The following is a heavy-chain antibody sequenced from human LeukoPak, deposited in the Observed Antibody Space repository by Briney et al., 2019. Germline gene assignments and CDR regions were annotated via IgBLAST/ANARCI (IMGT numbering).Heavy chain of an antibody. CDR3: ASNLGVANEYSSSRYFDL. V-gene: IGHV4-59*08. CDR1: GGFNTHYY. D-gene: IGHD6-6*01. Sequence: SETLSLTCSVSGGFNTHYYWTWIRQPPGKELEWIGYIYHSGSTKYNPSLKSRVTISVDTSKNHFSLKLSSVTAADTAVYYCASNLGVANEYSSSRYFDLWGRGTLVTVSS. CDR2: IYHSGST. J-gene: IGHJ2*01.